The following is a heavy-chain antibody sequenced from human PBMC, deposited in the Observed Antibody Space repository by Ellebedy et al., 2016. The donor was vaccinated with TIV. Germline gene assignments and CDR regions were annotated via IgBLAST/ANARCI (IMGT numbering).Heavy chain of an antibody. CDR2: IIPIFGTA. CDR1: GYTFTGYY. V-gene: IGHV1-69*13. Sequence: ASVKVSCKASGYTFTGYYMHWVRQAPGQGLEWMGGIIPIFGTANYAQKFQGRVTITADESTSTAYMELSSLRSEDTAVYYCARARGSGSYVGGFDYWGQGTLVTVSS. J-gene: IGHJ4*02. D-gene: IGHD3-10*01. CDR3: ARARGSGSYVGGFDY.